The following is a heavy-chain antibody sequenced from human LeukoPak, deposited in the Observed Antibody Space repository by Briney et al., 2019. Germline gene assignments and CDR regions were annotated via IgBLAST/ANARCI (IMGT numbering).Heavy chain of an antibody. D-gene: IGHD6-13*01. CDR1: GYTFTSYA. CDR3: AKEGFVIAAPFDY. CDR2: ISGSGGST. V-gene: IGHV3-23*01. J-gene: IGHJ4*02. Sequence: GASVKVSCKASGYTFTSYAISWVRQTPGKGLEWVSAISGSGGSTYSAVSVKGRFTISRDNSKNTLYLQMNSLRAEDTAVYYCAKEGFVIAAPFDYWGQGTLVTVSS.